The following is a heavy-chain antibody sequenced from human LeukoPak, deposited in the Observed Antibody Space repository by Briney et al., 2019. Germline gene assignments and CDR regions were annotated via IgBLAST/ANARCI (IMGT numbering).Heavy chain of an antibody. D-gene: IGHD2-2*01. CDR2: VSGSGDNT. J-gene: IGHJ6*02. CDR3: AKEGCSSTSCYFDYYYYGMDV. Sequence: PGGSLRLSCAASGFTFSSYAMNWVRQAPGKGLEWVSSVSGSGDNTYYADSVKGRFTISRDNSKNTLYLQMNSLRAEDTAVYYCAKEGCSSTSCYFDYYYYGMDVWGQGTTVTVSS. CDR1: GFTFSSYA. V-gene: IGHV3-23*01.